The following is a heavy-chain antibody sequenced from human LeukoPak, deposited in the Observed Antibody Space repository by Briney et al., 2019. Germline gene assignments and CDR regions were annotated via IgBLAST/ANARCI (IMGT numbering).Heavy chain of an antibody. D-gene: IGHD4-17*01. Sequence: TSETLSLTCTVSGGSISSYYWSWIRQPPGKGLEWIGYIYYSGSTNYNPSLKSRVTISVDTSKNQFSLKLSSVTAADTAVYYCARASNYGPYSLWGQGTLVTVSS. CDR1: GGSISSYY. V-gene: IGHV4-59*08. CDR3: ARASNYGPYSL. CDR2: IYYSGST. J-gene: IGHJ4*02.